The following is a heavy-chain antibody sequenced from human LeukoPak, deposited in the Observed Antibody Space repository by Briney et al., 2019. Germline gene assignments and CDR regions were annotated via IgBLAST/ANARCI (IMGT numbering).Heavy chain of an antibody. Sequence: GGTLRLSCAASGFTFSSYGMSWVRQAPGKGLEWVSAISGSGGSTYYADSVKGRFTISRDNSKNTLYLQMNSLRAEDTAVYYCAKGEAKYFDYWGQGTLVTVSS. J-gene: IGHJ4*02. CDR3: AKGEAKYFDY. V-gene: IGHV3-23*01. CDR2: ISGSGGST. CDR1: GFTFSSYG.